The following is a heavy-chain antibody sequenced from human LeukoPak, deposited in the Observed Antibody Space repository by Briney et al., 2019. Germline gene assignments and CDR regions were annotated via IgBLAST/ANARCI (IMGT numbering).Heavy chain of an antibody. J-gene: IGHJ4*02. V-gene: IGHV1-2*02. CDR2: INPNSGDT. CDR3: AKNSYEYYFDY. CDR1: GYTFTGYY. Sequence: ASVKVSCKASGYTFTGYYIHWVRQAPGQGLEWMGWINPNSGDTHYAQKFQGRVTMTRDTSIRTAYLEVGGLRSDDTAVYYCAKNSYEYYFDYWGQGTLSPSPQ. D-gene: IGHD3-3*01.